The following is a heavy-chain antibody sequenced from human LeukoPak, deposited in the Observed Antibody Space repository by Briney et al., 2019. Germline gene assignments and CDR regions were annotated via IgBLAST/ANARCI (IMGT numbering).Heavy chain of an antibody. D-gene: IGHD3-22*01. CDR3: ARGPYYDSSGYYSYFDY. Sequence: ASVKVSCKASGGTFSSYAISWVRQAPGQGLEWMGGIIPIFGTANYAQKFQGRVTITADESTSTAYMELSSLRSKDTAVYYCARGPYYDSSGYYSYFDYWGQGTLVTVSS. V-gene: IGHV1-69*01. J-gene: IGHJ4*02. CDR1: GGTFSSYA. CDR2: IIPIFGTA.